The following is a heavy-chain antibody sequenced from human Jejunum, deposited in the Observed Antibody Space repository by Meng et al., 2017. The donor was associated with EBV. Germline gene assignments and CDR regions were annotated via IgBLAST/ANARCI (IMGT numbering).Heavy chain of an antibody. CDR3: ARGQGYINGFFAY. CDR1: GFTFSDYY. CDR2: ISSSGNII. D-gene: IGHD5-18*01. V-gene: IGHV3-11*01. Sequence: QVQLVEXXXXXVKPGGXXXLSCAASGFTFSDYYMSWIRQAPGKGLEWVSYISSSGNIIYYADSVKGRFTISRDNAKNSLSLQMSSLRAEDTAMYYCARGQGYINGFFAYWGQGTLVTVSS. J-gene: IGHJ4*02.